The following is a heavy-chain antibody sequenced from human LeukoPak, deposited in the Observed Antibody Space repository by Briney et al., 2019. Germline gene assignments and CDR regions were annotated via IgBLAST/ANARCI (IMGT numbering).Heavy chain of an antibody. J-gene: IGHJ4*02. CDR1: GGSMNSGDYY. Sequence: SETLSLTCTVSGGSMNSGDYYWSWIRQHPGKGLEWIGYIYYSGTTYYTPSLKSRVSISVDTSKNQFSLKLSSVTAADTAVYYCAREFHTDSGTNHFDSWGQGTLVTVSS. CDR3: AREFHTDSGTNHFDS. CDR2: IYYSGTT. D-gene: IGHD1-1*01. V-gene: IGHV4-31*03.